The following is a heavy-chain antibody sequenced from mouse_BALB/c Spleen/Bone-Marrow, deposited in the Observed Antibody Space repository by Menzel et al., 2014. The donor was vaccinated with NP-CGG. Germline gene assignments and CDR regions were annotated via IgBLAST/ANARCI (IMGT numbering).Heavy chain of an antibody. Sequence: EVKVEESGPSLVKPSQSLSLTCTVTGYSITSDYAWTWIRQFPGNKLEWLGYISYSGSTSYNPSLKSRISITRDTSKNQFFLQLNSVTTEDTATYYCARRGTTAYYFDYWGQGTTLTVSS. V-gene: IGHV3-2*02. J-gene: IGHJ2*01. CDR2: ISYSGST. D-gene: IGHD1-1*01. CDR1: GYSITSDYA. CDR3: ARRGTTAYYFDY.